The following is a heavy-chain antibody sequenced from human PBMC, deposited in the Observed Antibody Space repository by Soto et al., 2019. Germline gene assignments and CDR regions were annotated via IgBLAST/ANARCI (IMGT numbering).Heavy chain of an antibody. D-gene: IGHD2-21*02. CDR2: LQTDGSHP. Sequence: EVQLVESGGGLVQPGGSLRLSCVASGFTFDYYWMHWVRQAPGEGLMWASRLQTDGSHPAYADSVKGRFTISRDNAKNTLYLQMTNLRAEDTAVYYCARGGDPDYWGQGTLVTVSS. CDR3: ARGGDPDY. J-gene: IGHJ4*02. V-gene: IGHV3-74*01. CDR1: GFTFDYYW.